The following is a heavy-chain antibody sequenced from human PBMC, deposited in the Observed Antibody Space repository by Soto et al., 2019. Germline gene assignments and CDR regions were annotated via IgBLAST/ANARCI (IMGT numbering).Heavy chain of an antibody. CDR3: ASSGWSPEFDY. CDR1: GGSVSSGSYY. Sequence: QVQLQESGPGLVKPSETLSLTCTVSGGSVSSGSYYWSWIRQPPGKGLEWIGYIYYSGSTNYNPSLMGRVTISVDTSKNQFSLKLSSVTAADTAVYYCASSGWSPEFDYWGQGTLVTVSS. J-gene: IGHJ4*02. V-gene: IGHV4-61*01. CDR2: IYYSGST. D-gene: IGHD6-19*01.